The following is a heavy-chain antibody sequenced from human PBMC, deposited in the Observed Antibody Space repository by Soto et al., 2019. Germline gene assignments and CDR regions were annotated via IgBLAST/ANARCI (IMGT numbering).Heavy chain of an antibody. Sequence: SETLSLTCAVYGGSFSGYYWSWIRLPPGKGMEWVGEINHSGSTNYNPSRKSRVTISVDTSKNLFSLRLSSVTAAGTAVYDCASYGSWSYYSVTAVLDYWGQGTLVTVSS. D-gene: IGHD3-10*01. V-gene: IGHV4-34*01. CDR3: ASYGSWSYYSVTAVLDY. CDR1: GGSFSGYY. J-gene: IGHJ4*02. CDR2: INHSGST.